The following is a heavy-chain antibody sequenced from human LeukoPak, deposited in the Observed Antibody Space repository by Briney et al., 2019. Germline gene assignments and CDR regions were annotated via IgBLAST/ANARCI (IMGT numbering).Heavy chain of an antibody. Sequence: GGSLRLSCAASGFSFSSYEMNWVRQAPGKGLEWVSYITSGTTTYYTDSVKGRFTISRDNAKNSLYLQMNSLRAEDTVVYYCARVNWGLGALDVWGQGTMVTVSS. CDR2: ITSGTTT. V-gene: IGHV3-48*03. CDR3: ARVNWGLGALDV. D-gene: IGHD7-27*01. J-gene: IGHJ3*01. CDR1: GFSFSSYE.